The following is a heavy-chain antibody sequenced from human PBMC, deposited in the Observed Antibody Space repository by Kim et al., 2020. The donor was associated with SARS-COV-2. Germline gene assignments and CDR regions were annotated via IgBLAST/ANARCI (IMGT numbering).Heavy chain of an antibody. J-gene: IGHJ6*02. CDR3: AKDERMGVAAAGTGWPYYYYGLDV. D-gene: IGHD6-13*01. Sequence: GGSLRLSCAASGFTFSSYAMSWVRQAPGKGLEWVSAISGSGGSTYYADSVKGRFTISRDNSKNTLYLQMNSLRAEDTAVYYCAKDERMGVAAAGTGWPYYYYGLDVWGQGTTVTVSS. CDR2: ISGSGGST. CDR1: GFTFSSYA. V-gene: IGHV3-23*01.